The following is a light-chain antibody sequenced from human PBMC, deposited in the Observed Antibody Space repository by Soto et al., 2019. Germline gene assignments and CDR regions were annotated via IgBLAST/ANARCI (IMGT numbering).Light chain of an antibody. V-gene: IGKV3-20*01. CDR2: GAS. J-gene: IGKJ4*01. CDR1: QSVSSSY. Sequence: EIVLTQSPGTLSLSPGERATLSCRASQSVSSSYLAWYQQKPGQAPSFLIYGASSRATGITDRFSGSGSGTDFTVTISSLEPEDFAVYYCQQYGSSPAFGGVTKVEIK. CDR3: QQYGSSPA.